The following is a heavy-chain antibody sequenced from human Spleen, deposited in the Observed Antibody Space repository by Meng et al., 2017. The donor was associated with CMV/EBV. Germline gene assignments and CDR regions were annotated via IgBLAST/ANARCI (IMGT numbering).Heavy chain of an antibody. J-gene: IGHJ5*02. Sequence: GGSLRLSCAASGFTVSSNYINWVRQAPGKGLEWVSVIYSSGSTYYADSVKGRFTISRDNSKNTLYLQMNSLRTEDTAVYYCARDRWSGRGWFDPWGQGTLVTVSS. D-gene: IGHD3-16*02. CDR1: GFTVSSNY. CDR3: ARDRWSGRGWFDP. V-gene: IGHV3-66*03. CDR2: IYSSGST.